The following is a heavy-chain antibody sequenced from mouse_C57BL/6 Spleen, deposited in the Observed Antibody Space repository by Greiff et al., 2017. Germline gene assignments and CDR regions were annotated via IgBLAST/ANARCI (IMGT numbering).Heavy chain of an antibody. J-gene: IGHJ2*01. V-gene: IGHV1-26*01. CDR3: ANTVVDY. Sequence: VQLQQSGPELVKPGASVKISCKASGYTFTDYYMNWVKQSHGKSLEWIGDINPNNGGTSYNQKFKGKATLTVDKSSSTAYMELRSLTSEDSAVYYCANTVVDYWGQGTTLTVSS. CDR2: INPNNGGT. D-gene: IGHD1-1*01. CDR1: GYTFTDYY.